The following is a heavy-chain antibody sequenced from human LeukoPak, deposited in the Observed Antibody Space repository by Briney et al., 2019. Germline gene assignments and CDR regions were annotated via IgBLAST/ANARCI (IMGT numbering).Heavy chain of an antibody. CDR1: GGSVSDYY. Sequence: SETLSLTCTVSGGSVSDYYWSWIRQSPGKGLEWIGYIYYTRTSYNPSLKSRVTISADTSKNQFSLNLSSVTAADTAVYYCASRKLGNDYWGQGTQVTVSS. J-gene: IGHJ4*02. CDR2: IYYTRT. V-gene: IGHV4-59*02. D-gene: IGHD7-27*01. CDR3: ASRKLGNDY.